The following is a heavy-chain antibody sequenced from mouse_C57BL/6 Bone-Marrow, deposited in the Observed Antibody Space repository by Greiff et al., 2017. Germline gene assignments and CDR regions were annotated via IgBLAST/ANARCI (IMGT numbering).Heavy chain of an antibody. Sequence: EVMLVESGGDLVKPGGSLKLSCAASGFTFSSYGMSWVRQTPDKRLEWVATISPGGSYTYYPDSVKGRFTISRDNAKNTLYLQMSSLKSEDTALYYCARRRAETYWGQGTLVTVSA. CDR2: ISPGGSYT. CDR1: GFTFSSYG. J-gene: IGHJ3*01. CDR3: ARRRAETY. D-gene: IGHD3-3*01. V-gene: IGHV5-6*02.